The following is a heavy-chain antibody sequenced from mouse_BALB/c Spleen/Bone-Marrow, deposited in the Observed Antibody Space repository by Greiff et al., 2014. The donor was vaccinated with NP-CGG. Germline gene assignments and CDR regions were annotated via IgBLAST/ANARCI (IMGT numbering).Heavy chain of an antibody. D-gene: IGHD2-1*01. J-gene: IGHJ4*01. CDR3: ASGNYYYAMGY. CDR1: GYTFTDYA. CDR2: ISTYYGDA. V-gene: IGHV1S137*01. Sequence: VQLQQSGAELVRPGVSVKISCKGSGYTFTDYAMHWVKQSHAKSLEWIGVISTYYGDASYNQKFKGKATMTADKSSSTAYMELARLTSEDSAIYYCASGNYYYAMGYWGQGTSVTVSS.